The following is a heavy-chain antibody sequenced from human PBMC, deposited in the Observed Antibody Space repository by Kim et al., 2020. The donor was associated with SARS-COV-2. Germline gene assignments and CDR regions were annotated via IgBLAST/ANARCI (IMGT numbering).Heavy chain of an antibody. CDR2: INPSGST. Sequence: SETLSLTCAVYGGSFSGYYWSWIRQPPGKGLEWIGEINPSGSTNYNPSLKSRVTISVDTSKNQFSLKLSSVTAADTAVYYCARDADGTTLYYFDYWGQGTLVTVSS. D-gene: IGHD1-1*01. CDR3: ARDADGTTLYYFDY. J-gene: IGHJ4*02. V-gene: IGHV4-34*01. CDR1: GGSFSGYY.